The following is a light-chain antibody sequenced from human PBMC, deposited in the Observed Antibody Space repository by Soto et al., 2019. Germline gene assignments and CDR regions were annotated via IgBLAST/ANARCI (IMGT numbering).Light chain of an antibody. J-gene: IGKJ4*01. V-gene: IGKV1-39*01. Sequence: DIQLTQSRSFLSASVGDRVTITCRASQSISTYLNWYEQKPGKAPNLLIYGASNLQSGVPSRFSGGGSGTDFTLTISSLQPEDFGTYYCQQSYTSPVTFGGRTKV. CDR3: QQSYTSPVT. CDR2: GAS. CDR1: QSISTY.